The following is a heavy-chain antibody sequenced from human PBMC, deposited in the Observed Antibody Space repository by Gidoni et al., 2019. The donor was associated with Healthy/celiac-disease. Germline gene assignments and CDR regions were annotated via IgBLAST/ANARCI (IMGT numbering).Heavy chain of an antibody. CDR1: GGSISSYY. CDR3: ARLVGATAFDY. D-gene: IGHD1-26*01. V-gene: IGHV4-59*08. J-gene: IGHJ4*02. CDR2: IYYSGST. Sequence: QVQLQESGPGLVKPSETLSLTCTVPGGSISSYYWSWIRQPPGKGLEWIGYIYYSGSTNYNPSLKSRVTISVDTSKNQFSLKLSSVTAADTAVYYCARLVGATAFDYWGQGTLVTVSS.